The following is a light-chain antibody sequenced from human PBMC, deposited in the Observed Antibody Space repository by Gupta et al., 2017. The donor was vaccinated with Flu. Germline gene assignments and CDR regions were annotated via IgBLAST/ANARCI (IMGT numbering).Light chain of an antibody. CDR1: QSVSSY. CDR2: DAS. CDR3: QQRSNWTPIT. V-gene: IGKV3-11*01. Sequence: EIVLTQSPATLSLSLGERASLSCRASQSVSSYLAWYQQKPGQAPRLLIYDASNRATGIPARFSGSGSGTDFTLTISSLEPEDFAVYYCQQRSNWTPITFGQGTRLEIK. J-gene: IGKJ5*01.